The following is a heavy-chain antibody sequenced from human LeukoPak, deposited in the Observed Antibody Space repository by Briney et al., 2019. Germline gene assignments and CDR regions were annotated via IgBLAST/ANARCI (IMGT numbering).Heavy chain of an antibody. Sequence: PGGSLRLSCAAPGFTFSSSAMSWVRQAPGKGLGWVSAISGSGGSTYYADSVKGRFTISRDNSKNTLYLQMNSLRAEDTAVYYCAKDWFIVVVPAAKGRVDYWGQGTLVTVSS. CDR2: ISGSGGST. D-gene: IGHD2-2*01. J-gene: IGHJ4*02. V-gene: IGHV3-23*01. CDR3: AKDWFIVVVPAAKGRVDY. CDR1: GFTFSSSA.